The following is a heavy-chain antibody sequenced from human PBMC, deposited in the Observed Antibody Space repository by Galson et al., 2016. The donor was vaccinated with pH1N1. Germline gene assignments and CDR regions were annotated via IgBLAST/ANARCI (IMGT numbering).Heavy chain of an antibody. V-gene: IGHV3-7*01. CDR2: IRQDGSEK. CDR1: GFIFSDYW. CDR3: ARRYFDL. J-gene: IGHJ2*01. Sequence: SLRLSCADSGFIFSDYWMQWVRQAPGKGLEWVANIRQDGSEKYYVDSVKGRFTISRDNAKNSLYLQMNSLRAEDTAVYYCARRYFDLWGRGTLVTVSS.